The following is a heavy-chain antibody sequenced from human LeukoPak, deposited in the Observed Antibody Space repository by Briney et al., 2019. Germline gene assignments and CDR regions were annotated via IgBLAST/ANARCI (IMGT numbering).Heavy chain of an antibody. CDR3: AKSIDPLQLWTLTDY. CDR2: IQFDGSNE. J-gene: IGHJ4*02. CDR1: GFTFSTFG. D-gene: IGHD5-18*01. V-gene: IGHV3-30*02. Sequence: GGSLRLSCAASGFAASGFTFSTFGMHWVRQAPGKGLEWLTFIQFDGSNEYYADSVKGRFTISRDNSKNTLYLQMNSLRAEDTAVYYCAKSIDPLQLWTLTDYWGQGTLVTVSS.